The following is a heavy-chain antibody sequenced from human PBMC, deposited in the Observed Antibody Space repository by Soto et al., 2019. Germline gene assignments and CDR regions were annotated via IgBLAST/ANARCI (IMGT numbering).Heavy chain of an antibody. CDR3: GRADRNYSDSSGYQRVWFDP. Sequence: QVQLQESGTGLVKPSQTLSLTCTVSGGSISSGDYYWSWIRQPPGQVLEWIGYIYYSGSTYYKPSLKSRVTVSVDKSKNQSSLNLSSVTAADTAVYYCGRADRNYSDSSGYQRVWFDPCGQGTLGTVSS. CDR2: IYYSGST. V-gene: IGHV4-30-4*01. J-gene: IGHJ5*02. CDR1: GGSISSGDYY. D-gene: IGHD3-22*01.